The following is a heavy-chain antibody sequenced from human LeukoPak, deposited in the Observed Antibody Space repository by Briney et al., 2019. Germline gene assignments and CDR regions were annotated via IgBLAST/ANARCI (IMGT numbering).Heavy chain of an antibody. V-gene: IGHV4-59*01. CDR2: VYYSGST. CDR1: GGSISSYY. D-gene: IGHD6-13*01. Sequence: SETLSLTCTVSGGSISSYYWSWIRQPPGKGLEWIGYVYYSGSTNYNPSLKSRVSISVDTSKNQFSLKLSSVTAADTAVYYCATYVATAGDYFDYWGQGTLVTVSS. CDR3: ATYVATAGDYFDY. J-gene: IGHJ4*02.